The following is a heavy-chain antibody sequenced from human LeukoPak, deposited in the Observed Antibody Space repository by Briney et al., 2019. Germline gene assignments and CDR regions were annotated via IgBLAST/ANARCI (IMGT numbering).Heavy chain of an antibody. V-gene: IGHV3-74*01. CDR3: TRDLMDYDVSTGLHHYYMDV. CDR2: INSDGSTT. J-gene: IGHJ6*02. CDR1: GFTFSNYW. D-gene: IGHD3-9*01. Sequence: PGGSLRLSCAGTGFTFSNYWMHWVRQAPGKGLVWVSRINSDGSTTTYADSVKGRFTLSRDNAKNTLNLEMNSLRVEDTAVYYCTRDLMDYDVSTGLHHYYMDVWGQGTTVTVSS.